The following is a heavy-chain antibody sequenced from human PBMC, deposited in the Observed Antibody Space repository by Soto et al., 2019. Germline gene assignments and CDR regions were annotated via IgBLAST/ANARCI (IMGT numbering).Heavy chain of an antibody. CDR2: INSDGSST. J-gene: IGHJ5*02. D-gene: IGHD4-4*01. Sequence: EVQLVESGGGLVQPGGSLRLSCAASGFTFSSYWMHWVRQAPGKGLVWVSRINSDGSSTSYADSVKGRFTISRDNAKNTMYMQMNSLRAEDTAVYYCARGDYSNYGHWFDPWGQGTLVTVSS. CDR3: ARGDYSNYGHWFDP. CDR1: GFTFSSYW. V-gene: IGHV3-74*01.